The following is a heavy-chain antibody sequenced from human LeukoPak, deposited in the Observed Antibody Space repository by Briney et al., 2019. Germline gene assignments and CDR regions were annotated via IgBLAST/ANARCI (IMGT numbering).Heavy chain of an antibody. D-gene: IGHD6-19*01. CDR3: ARGSVAGIVGYFAS. Sequence: GGSLRLSCAASGFTYSSYSMNWVRQAPGKGLEWVSSISSSSSYIYYADSVKGRFTISRDNAKNSLYLQMNSLRAEDTAVYYCARGSVAGIVGYFASWGQGNLVTVSS. J-gene: IGHJ4*02. V-gene: IGHV3-21*01. CDR2: ISSSSSYI. CDR1: GFTYSSYS.